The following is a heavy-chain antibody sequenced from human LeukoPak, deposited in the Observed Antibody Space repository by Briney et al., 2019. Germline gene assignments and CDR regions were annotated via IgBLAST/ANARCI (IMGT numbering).Heavy chain of an antibody. CDR2: ISGSGAMT. CDR3: ARDKEDGYNYVLGYNWFDP. D-gene: IGHD5-24*01. J-gene: IGHJ5*02. Sequence: GGSLRLSCAASGFTLSNHAMIWVRQAPGKGLEWVSSISGSGAMTYYADSVKGRFTISRDNAMDTLYLQMNSLRADDTAVYYCARDKEDGYNYVLGYNWFDPWGQGTLVTVSS. V-gene: IGHV3-23*01. CDR1: GFTLSNHA.